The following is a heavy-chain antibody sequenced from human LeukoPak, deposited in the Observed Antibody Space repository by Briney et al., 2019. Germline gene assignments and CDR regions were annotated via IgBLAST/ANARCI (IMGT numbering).Heavy chain of an antibody. Sequence: AGGSLRLSCAASGFTFSSYWMRWVRQAPGKGLVWVSRINSDGSSTSYADSVKGRFTISRDNAKNTLYLQMNSLRVEDTAVYYCAKDVYRRSSWFVFDHWGQGTLVTVSS. CDR3: AKDVYRRSSWFVFDH. CDR1: GFTFSSYW. J-gene: IGHJ4*02. CDR2: INSDGSST. V-gene: IGHV3-74*01. D-gene: IGHD1-26*01.